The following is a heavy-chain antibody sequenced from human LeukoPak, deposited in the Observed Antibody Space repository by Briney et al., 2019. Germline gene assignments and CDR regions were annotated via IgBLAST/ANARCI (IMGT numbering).Heavy chain of an antibody. J-gene: IGHJ5*02. V-gene: IGHV3-48*02. CDR3: ARGYCSPATCAGGS. CDR1: GFTFSSYS. Sequence: GGSLRLSCAASGFTFSSYSMNWVRQAPGKGLEWVSYISSSSSTIYYADSVKGRFTISRDNAKNSLCLQMNSLRDEDTAVYYCARGYCSPATCAGGSWGQGTLVTVSS. CDR2: ISSSSSTI. D-gene: IGHD2-15*01.